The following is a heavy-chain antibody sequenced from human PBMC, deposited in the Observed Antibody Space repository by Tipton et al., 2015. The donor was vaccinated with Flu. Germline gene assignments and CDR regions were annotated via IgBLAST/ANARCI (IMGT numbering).Heavy chain of an antibody. J-gene: IGHJ4*02. V-gene: IGHV3-23*01. D-gene: IGHD2/OR15-2a*01. CDR2: FSASARTT. Sequence: AVSGFTFSRYGMSWVRQAPGKGLEWVSGFSASARTTYFADSVKGRFTISRDNFKNTLYLQMNSVRAEDTAVYYCARDKNEFYAFENWAQGTLVTVSS. CDR3: ARDKNEFYAFEN. CDR1: GFTFSRYG.